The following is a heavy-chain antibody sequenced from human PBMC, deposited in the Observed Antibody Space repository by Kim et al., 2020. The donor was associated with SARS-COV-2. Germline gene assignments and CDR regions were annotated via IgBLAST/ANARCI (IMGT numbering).Heavy chain of an antibody. V-gene: IGHV3-33*01. CDR2: IWYDGSNK. J-gene: IGHJ4*02. Sequence: GGSLRLSCAASGFTFSSYGMHWVRQAPGKGLEWVAVIWYDGSNKYYADSVKGRFTISRDNSKNTLYLQMNSLRAEDTAVYYCARDDSIPILTGYYALRMYIDYWGQGTLVTVSS. D-gene: IGHD3-9*01. CDR1: GFTFSSYG. CDR3: ARDDSIPILTGYYALRMYIDY.